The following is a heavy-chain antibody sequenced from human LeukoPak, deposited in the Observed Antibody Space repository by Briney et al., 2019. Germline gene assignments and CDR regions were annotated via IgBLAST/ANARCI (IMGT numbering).Heavy chain of an antibody. V-gene: IGHV4-61*02. D-gene: IGHD4-17*01. CDR3: ARDYGSPKYYYYMDV. CDR2: IYISGST. Sequence: SETLSLTCTVSGCSISSGSYYWSWIRQPAGKGLEWIGRIYISGSTNYNPSLKSRVTISVDTSKNQFSLKLSSVTAADTAVYYCARDYGSPKYYYYMDVWGKGTTVTVSS. CDR1: GCSISSGSYY. J-gene: IGHJ6*03.